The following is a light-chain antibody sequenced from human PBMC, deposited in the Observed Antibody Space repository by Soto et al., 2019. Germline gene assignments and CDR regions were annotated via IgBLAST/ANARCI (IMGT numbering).Light chain of an antibody. V-gene: IGKV1-12*01. Sequence: EIQMTQSPSSVSASVGDRVTISCGASEDINSRLAWYQQKPGEAPKLLIYDASALPRGVPARFSGSESGTKGTITIASLKTDDGSTYYCQQSETFPGTFGPGTKVDIK. CDR2: DAS. CDR1: EDINSR. CDR3: QQSETFPGT. J-gene: IGKJ1*01.